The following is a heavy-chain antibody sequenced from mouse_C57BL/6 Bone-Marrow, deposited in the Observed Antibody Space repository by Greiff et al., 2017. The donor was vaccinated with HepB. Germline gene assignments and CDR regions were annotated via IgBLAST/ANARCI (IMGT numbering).Heavy chain of an antibody. Sequence: VQLQQSGAELVMPGASVKLSCKASGYTFTSYWMHWVKQRPGQGLEWIGEIDPSDSYTNYNQKFKGKSTLTVDKSSSTAYMQLSSLTSEDSAVYYCAREGLLRSYFDYWGQGTTLTVSS. J-gene: IGHJ2*01. CDR3: AREGLLRSYFDY. CDR2: IDPSDSYT. V-gene: IGHV1-69*01. D-gene: IGHD1-1*01. CDR1: GYTFTSYW.